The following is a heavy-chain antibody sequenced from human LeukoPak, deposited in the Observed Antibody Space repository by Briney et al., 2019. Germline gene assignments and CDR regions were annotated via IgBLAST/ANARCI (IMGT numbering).Heavy chain of an antibody. J-gene: IGHJ5*02. V-gene: IGHV4-39*01. CDR2: FYYSGST. CDR3: ARHGAYCTNGVCYSFDP. CDR1: GGSISSSSYY. D-gene: IGHD2-8*01. Sequence: SETLSLTCTVSGGSISSSSYYWGWIRQPPGKGLEWIGSFYYSGSTYYNPSLKSRATISVDTSKNQFSLKLSSVTAADTAVYYCARHGAYCTNGVCYSFDPWGQGTLVTVSS.